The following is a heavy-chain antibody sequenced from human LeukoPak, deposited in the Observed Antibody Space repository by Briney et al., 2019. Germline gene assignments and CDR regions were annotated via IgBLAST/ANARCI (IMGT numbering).Heavy chain of an antibody. D-gene: IGHD1/OR15-1a*01. Sequence: SETLSLTCAVYGGSLSGYYWSWIRQPPGKGLEWIGEINHSGSTNYNPSLKSRVTISVDTSKNQFSLKLSSVTAADTAVYYCARDRHWTNDWVFDYWGQGTLVTVSS. CDR3: ARDRHWTNDWVFDY. V-gene: IGHV4-34*01. CDR1: GGSLSGYY. J-gene: IGHJ4*02. CDR2: INHSGST.